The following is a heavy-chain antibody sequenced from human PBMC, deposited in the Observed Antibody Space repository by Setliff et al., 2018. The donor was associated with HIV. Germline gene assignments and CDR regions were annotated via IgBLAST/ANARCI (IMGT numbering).Heavy chain of an antibody. V-gene: IGHV4-61*02. Sequence: SETMSLTCQVSGLSMSSGNYYWNWIRQHAGKGLEWIGRIYASGGTYYKSSPKSRVTISVDSSKNQFSLKLTSVTAADTAIYFCARGGGYFHDNNAFDIWGQGTVVTVS. CDR3: ARGGGYFHDNNAFDI. J-gene: IGHJ3*02. D-gene: IGHD3-9*01. CDR1: GLSMSSGNYY. CDR2: IYASGGT.